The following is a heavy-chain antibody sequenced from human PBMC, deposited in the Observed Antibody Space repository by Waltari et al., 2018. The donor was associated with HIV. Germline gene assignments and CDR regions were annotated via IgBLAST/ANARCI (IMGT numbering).Heavy chain of an antibody. D-gene: IGHD5-18*01. Sequence: HVTLRESGPALVKPTQTLTLTCTFSGFSLSTSKMCVTWLRHPPGKALEWLELIAWKDSKYYSTSLETRLTISKDSSKNQVVLIMTSMDTVDTATYFCARCGDTYGLFDYWGQGTLVTVSS. CDR3: ARCGDTYGLFDY. J-gene: IGHJ4*02. CDR2: IAWKDSK. V-gene: IGHV2-70*01. CDR1: GFSLSTSKMC.